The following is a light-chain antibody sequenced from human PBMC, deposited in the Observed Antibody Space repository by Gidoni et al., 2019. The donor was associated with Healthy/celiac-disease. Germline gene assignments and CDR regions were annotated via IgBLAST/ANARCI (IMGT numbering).Light chain of an antibody. CDR2: GNS. J-gene: IGLJ3*02. CDR1: SSNIGAGYD. Sequence: QSVLTQPPPVSGAPGQRVTISCTGSSSNIGAGYDVHWYQQLPGTAPKLHIYGNSNRPSGVPNRCSGSKSGTSASLAITGLQAEDEADYYCQSYDSSLSGSWVFGGGTKLTVL. CDR3: QSYDSSLSGSWV. V-gene: IGLV1-40*01.